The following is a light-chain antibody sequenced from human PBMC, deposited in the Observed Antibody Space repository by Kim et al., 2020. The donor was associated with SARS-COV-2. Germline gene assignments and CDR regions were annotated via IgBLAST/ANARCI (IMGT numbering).Light chain of an antibody. V-gene: IGKV4-1*01. CDR3: QQYYRTPPT. CDR2: WAS. CDR1: QSVLYRSNHKNY. Sequence: ATINCKSRQSVLYRSNHKNYLAWYQQKPGQPPKLLVYWASTRESGVPDRFSGSGSGTVFTLTISSLQAEDVAVYYCQQYYRTPPTFGGGTKVDIK. J-gene: IGKJ4*01.